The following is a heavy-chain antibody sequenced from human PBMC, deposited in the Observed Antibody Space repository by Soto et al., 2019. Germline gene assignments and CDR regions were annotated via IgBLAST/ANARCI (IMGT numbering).Heavy chain of an antibody. D-gene: IGHD3-10*01. Sequence: EVQLVESGGALVQPGGFLRLSCEASGFTSGSYWMAWVRQAPGKGLEWVANIQQDGRERHYGDSVKGRFTISRDNAKNSLYLEMNSLRAEDTAFYYCVREGRLLGAFDIWGHGTMVTVSS. CDR3: VREGRLLGAFDI. CDR2: IQQDGRER. CDR1: GFTSGSYW. J-gene: IGHJ3*02. V-gene: IGHV3-7*03.